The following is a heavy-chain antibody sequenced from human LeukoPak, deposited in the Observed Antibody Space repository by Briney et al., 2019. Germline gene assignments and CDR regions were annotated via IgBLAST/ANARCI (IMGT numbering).Heavy chain of an antibody. V-gene: IGHV3-15*01. CDR3: TTDQRITVFGVVVNDHGAFDI. Sequence: GESLRLSCASSGFTFGNVWMNWVRQAPGKGLEWVGRVKSMTDGGTTDYAAPVKGRFTISRDDSKNTLYLQMNSLKTEDTAMYYCTTDQRITVFGVVVNDHGAFDIWGQGTVVTVSS. CDR1: GFTFGNVW. J-gene: IGHJ3*02. D-gene: IGHD3-3*01. CDR2: VKSMTDGGTT.